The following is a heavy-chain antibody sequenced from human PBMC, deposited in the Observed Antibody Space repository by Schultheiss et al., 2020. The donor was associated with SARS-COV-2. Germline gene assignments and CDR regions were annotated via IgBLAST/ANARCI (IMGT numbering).Heavy chain of an antibody. CDR3: AKEGLGYCSGGSCYEDY. V-gene: IGHV3-23*01. D-gene: IGHD2-15*01. J-gene: IGHJ4*02. CDR2: ISGSGGST. CDR1: GFTFSSYA. Sequence: GGSLRLSCAASGFTFSSYAMSWVRQAPGKGLEWVSAISGSGGSTYYADSVKGRFTISRDNSKNTLYLQMNSLRAEDTAVYYCAKEGLGYCSGGSCYEDYWGQGTLVTVSS.